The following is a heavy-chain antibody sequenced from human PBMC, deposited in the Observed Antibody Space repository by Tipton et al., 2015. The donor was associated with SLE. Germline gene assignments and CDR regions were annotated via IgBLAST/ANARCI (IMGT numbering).Heavy chain of an antibody. J-gene: IGHJ6*04. CDR3: ARESPPVDV. Sequence: LSLTCTVSGGSISSGSYYWSWIRQPAGKGLEWIGRIYTSGSTNYNPSLKSRVTISVDTSKNQFSLKLSSVTAADTAVYYCARESPPVDVWGKGTTVTVSS. CDR2: IYTSGST. CDR1: GGSISSGSYY. V-gene: IGHV4-61*02.